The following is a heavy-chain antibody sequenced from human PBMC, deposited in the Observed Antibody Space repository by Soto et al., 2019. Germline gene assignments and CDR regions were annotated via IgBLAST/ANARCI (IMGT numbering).Heavy chain of an antibody. Sequence: QVQLVQSGVEVKRPGASVEVSCKASGYSFATYGISWVRQAPGQGLEWMGWISPYNGNSNSAPKLQGRVTMTTDTSTNTAYLELRSLGSDDTGIYYCVRDDRQADYGAQWYFDLGGRGTLVTVSS. D-gene: IGHD4-17*01. V-gene: IGHV1-18*01. J-gene: IGHJ2*01. CDR1: GYSFATYG. CDR3: VRDDRQADYGAQWYFDL. CDR2: ISPYNGNS.